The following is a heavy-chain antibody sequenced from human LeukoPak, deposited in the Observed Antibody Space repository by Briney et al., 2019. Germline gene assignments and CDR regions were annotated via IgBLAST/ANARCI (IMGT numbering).Heavy chain of an antibody. CDR3: TRGAGWLIDY. CDR2: INHSGST. CDR1: GGSFSGYY. V-gene: IGHV4-34*01. Sequence: SETLSLTCAVYGGSFSGYYWSWIRRPPGKGLEWIGEINHSGSTNYNPSLKSRVTISVDTSKNQFSLKLSSVTAADTAVYYCTRGAGWLIDYWGQGILVTVSS. J-gene: IGHJ4*02. D-gene: IGHD3-16*01.